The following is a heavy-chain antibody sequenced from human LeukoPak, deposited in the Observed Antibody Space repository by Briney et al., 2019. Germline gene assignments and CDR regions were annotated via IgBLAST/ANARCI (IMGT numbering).Heavy chain of an antibody. CDR2: ISGSGGST. J-gene: IGHJ3*02. D-gene: IGHD3-22*01. Sequence: GGSLRLSCAASGFTFSSYAMSWVRQAPGKGLEWVSAISGSGGSTYYADSVKGRFTISRDNSKNTLYLQMNSLRAEDTAVYYCAKVSGSSGYYYDDAFDIWGQGTMVTVSS. V-gene: IGHV3-23*01. CDR3: AKVSGSSGYYYDDAFDI. CDR1: GFTFSSYA.